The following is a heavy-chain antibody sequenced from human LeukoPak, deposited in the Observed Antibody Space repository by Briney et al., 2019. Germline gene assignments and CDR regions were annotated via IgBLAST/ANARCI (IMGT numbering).Heavy chain of an antibody. J-gene: IGHJ4*02. Sequence: SGTLSLTCAVSGDSVSSSNWWNWVRQSPGKGLEWIGEVHHSGSTHYNPSLKSRVTISVDKSKNHFSLKLTSVTAADTAVYYCARRGSGWYFDSWGQGTLVTVSS. D-gene: IGHD6-19*01. CDR2: VHHSGST. CDR1: GDSVSSSNW. CDR3: ARRGSGWYFDS. V-gene: IGHV4-4*02.